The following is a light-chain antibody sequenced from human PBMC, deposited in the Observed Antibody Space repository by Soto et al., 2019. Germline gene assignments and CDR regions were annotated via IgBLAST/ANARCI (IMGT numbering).Light chain of an antibody. Sequence: DIQLAQSPSTLSASVGDRITITCRATQSINWLAWYQQKPGKAPKLLIFEASRLESGVPSRFSGSGSGTEFTLTICSLQSDDLGTYYCQHYDTYWPMWTVGQGTKVDIK. V-gene: IGKV1-5*03. CDR2: EAS. CDR3: QHYDTYWPMWT. CDR1: QSINW. J-gene: IGKJ1*01.